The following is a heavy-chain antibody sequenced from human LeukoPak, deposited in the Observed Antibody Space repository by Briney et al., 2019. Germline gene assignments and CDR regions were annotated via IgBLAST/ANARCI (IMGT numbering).Heavy chain of an antibody. D-gene: IGHD5-18*01. CDR3: ARWDTAMLNY. V-gene: IGHV4-31*03. J-gene: IGHJ4*02. CDR2: IYYSGST. Sequence: SQTRSLTCTVSGGSISSGGYYWSWIRQHPGKGLEWIGYIYYSGSTYYNPSLKSRVTISVDTSKNQFSLKLSSVTAADTAVYYCARWDTAMLNYWGQGTLVTVSS. CDR1: GGSISSGGYY.